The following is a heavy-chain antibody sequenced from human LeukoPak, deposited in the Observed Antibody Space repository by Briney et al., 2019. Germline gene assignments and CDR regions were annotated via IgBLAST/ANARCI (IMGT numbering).Heavy chain of an antibody. J-gene: IGHJ4*02. CDR3: ARALSD. V-gene: IGHV3-7*03. Sequence: GGSLRLSCAASGFTFNNFWIHWVRQAPGKGLEWVANINQDGSQKYYVDSVRGRFSISRDNAKNSLYLQMNSLRAEDTALYYCARALSDWGQGTLVTVSS. CDR1: GFTFNNFW. CDR2: INQDGSQK. D-gene: IGHD2-21*01.